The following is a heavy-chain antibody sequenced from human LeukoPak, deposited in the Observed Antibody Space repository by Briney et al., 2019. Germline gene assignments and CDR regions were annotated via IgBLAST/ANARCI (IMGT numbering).Heavy chain of an antibody. Sequence: PGGSLRLSCAASGFTFDEYAMNWVRQAPGRGLEWVSGITWNGGVIGYADSVKGRFTISRDNARNSLYLQMNSLRPEDTALYYCAKRGRYGDYGEYFDFWGQGTLVTVSS. CDR1: GFTFDEYA. D-gene: IGHD4-17*01. J-gene: IGHJ4*02. CDR3: AKRGRYGDYGEYFDF. V-gene: IGHV3-9*01. CDR2: ITWNGGVI.